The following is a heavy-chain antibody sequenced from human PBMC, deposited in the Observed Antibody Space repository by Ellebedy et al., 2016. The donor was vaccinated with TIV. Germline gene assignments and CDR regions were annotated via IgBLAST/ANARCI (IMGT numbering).Heavy chain of an antibody. CDR2: IISIFDTP. J-gene: IGHJ6*02. CDR1: GGALDTYA. CDR3: AHTLGFCSGGSCPGLSRMDV. V-gene: IGHV1-69*13. Sequence: AASVKVSCKASGGALDTYAIRWVRQAPGQGLEWMGGIISIFDTPNYAQTFEDRVAISADDSITTAYMELSSLTFDDTAVYYCAHTLGFCSGGSCPGLSRMDVWGQGTTVTVSS. D-gene: IGHD2-15*01.